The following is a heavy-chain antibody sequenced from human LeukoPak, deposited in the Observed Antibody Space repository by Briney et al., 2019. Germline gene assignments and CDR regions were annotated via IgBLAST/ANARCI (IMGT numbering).Heavy chain of an antibody. CDR2: IYSGGST. V-gene: IGHV3-53*01. Sequence: GGSLRLSCAASGFIVSSNYMNWVRQAPGKGLEWVSVIYSGGSTYYADSVKGRFTISRDNSKNTLYLQMNSLRAEDTAVYYCASGSYYFEYFQHWGQGTLVTVSS. CDR1: GFIVSSNY. D-gene: IGHD1-26*01. CDR3: ASGSYYFEYFQH. J-gene: IGHJ1*01.